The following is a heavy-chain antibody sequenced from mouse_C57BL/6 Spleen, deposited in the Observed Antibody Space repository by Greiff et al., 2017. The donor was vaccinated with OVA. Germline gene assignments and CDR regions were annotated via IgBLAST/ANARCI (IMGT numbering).Heavy chain of an antibody. Sequence: QVQLKQSGAELVRPGTSVKVSCKASGYAFTNYLIEWVKQRPGQGLEWIGVINPGSGGTNYNEKFKGKATLTADKSSSTAYMQLSSLTSEDSAVYFCARGGTYFDYWGQGTTLTVSS. CDR3: ARGGTYFDY. CDR1: GYAFTNYL. J-gene: IGHJ2*01. D-gene: IGHD3-3*01. V-gene: IGHV1-54*01. CDR2: INPGSGGT.